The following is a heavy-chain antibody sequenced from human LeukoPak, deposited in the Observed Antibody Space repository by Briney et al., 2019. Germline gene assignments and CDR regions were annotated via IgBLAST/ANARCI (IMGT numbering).Heavy chain of an antibody. J-gene: IGHJ4*02. Sequence: SETLSLTCTVSGGSISSSSYYWGWIRQPPGEGLEWIGSIYYSGSTYYNPSLKSRVTISVDTSKNQFSLKLSSVTAADTAVYYCARHRAGYSYGSLDYWGQGTLVTVSS. V-gene: IGHV4-39*01. D-gene: IGHD5-18*01. CDR2: IYYSGST. CDR1: GGSISSSSYY. CDR3: ARHRAGYSYGSLDY.